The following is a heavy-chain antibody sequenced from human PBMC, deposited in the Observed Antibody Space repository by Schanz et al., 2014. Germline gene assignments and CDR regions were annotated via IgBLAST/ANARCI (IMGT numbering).Heavy chain of an antibody. Sequence: QVQLVQSGAEVKKPGASVKLSCKASGYTFTSYYIHWFRQAPGQGLEWMGLINPSVGNTNYAQKFRGRVTMTRDTSTSTVYMELSSLRSEDTAVYFCARGPSTGAFDIWGQGTMVTVSS. CDR1: GYTFTSYY. V-gene: IGHV1-46*03. J-gene: IGHJ3*02. CDR2: INPSVGNT. CDR3: ARGPSTGAFDI.